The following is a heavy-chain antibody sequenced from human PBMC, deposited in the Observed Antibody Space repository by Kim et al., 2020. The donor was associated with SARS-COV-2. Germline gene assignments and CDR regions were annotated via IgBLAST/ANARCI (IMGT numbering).Heavy chain of an antibody. J-gene: IGHJ5*02. CDR3: ARRHPIWNYTVFDP. D-gene: IGHD1-7*01. V-gene: IGHV5-51*01. Sequence: SPSFQGQVTISADKSISTAYLQWSSLKASDTAMYYCARRHPIWNYTVFDPWGQGTLVTVSS.